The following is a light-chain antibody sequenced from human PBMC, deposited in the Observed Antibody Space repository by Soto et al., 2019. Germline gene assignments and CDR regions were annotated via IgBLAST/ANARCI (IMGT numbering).Light chain of an antibody. Sequence: EIVLTQSPATLSSSPGERATLSCRASQSVGSDLVWYQQKPGQAPRLLIDGASTRATGIPARFSGSGSGTDLTLTISSLEPEDFAVYYFQQRSNWPLTSGPGTTVEIK. V-gene: IGKV3-11*01. CDR1: QSVGSD. CDR3: QQRSNWPLT. J-gene: IGKJ3*01. CDR2: GAS.